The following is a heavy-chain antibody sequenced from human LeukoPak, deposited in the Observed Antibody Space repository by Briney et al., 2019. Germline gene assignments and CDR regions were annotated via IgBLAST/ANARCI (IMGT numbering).Heavy chain of an antibody. V-gene: IGHV3-23*01. D-gene: IGHD5-12*01. CDR3: ATQTWMRKFDY. CDR1: GFTFSSYA. CDR2: ISGRGGST. Sequence: GGSLRLSCAASGFTFSSYAMSWVRQAPGKGLEWVSAISGRGGSTYYADSVKGRFTISRDNSKNTLYLQMNSLRAEDTAVYYCATQTWMRKFDYWGQGTLVTVSS. J-gene: IGHJ4*02.